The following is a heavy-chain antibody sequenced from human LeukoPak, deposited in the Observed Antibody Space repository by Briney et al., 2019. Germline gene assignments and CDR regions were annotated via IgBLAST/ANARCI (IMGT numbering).Heavy chain of an antibody. V-gene: IGHV3-74*01. CDR3: ARAYGEYLGEYFDY. CDR1: GFTFSSYW. D-gene: IGHD4-17*01. J-gene: IGHJ4*02. CDR2: INSDGSST. Sequence: GGSLRLSCAASGFTFSSYWMHWVRQAPGKGLVWVSRINSDGSSTSYADSVKGRFTISRDNSKNTLYLQMNSLRAEDTAVYYCARAYGEYLGEYFDYRGQGTLVTVS.